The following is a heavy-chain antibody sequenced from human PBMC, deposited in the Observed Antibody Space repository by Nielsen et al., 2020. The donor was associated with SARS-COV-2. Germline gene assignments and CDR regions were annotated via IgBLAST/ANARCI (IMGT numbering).Heavy chain of an antibody. CDR2: IYPGDSET. D-gene: IGHD4-17*01. CDR3: ARLGYGDFGGADY. J-gene: IGHJ4*02. Sequence: GESLKISCKGSGYTFTSYWIGWVRQMPGKGLEWMGIIYPGDSETRYSPSFQGQVTIAADKSTSTAYLQWSSLQASDTAMYFCARLGYGDFGGADYWGQGTLVTVSS. CDR1: GYTFTSYW. V-gene: IGHV5-51*01.